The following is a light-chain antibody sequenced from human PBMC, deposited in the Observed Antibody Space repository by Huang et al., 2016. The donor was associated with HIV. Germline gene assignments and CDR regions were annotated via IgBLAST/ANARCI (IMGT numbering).Light chain of an antibody. CDR3: QQYNKWPPGYS. CDR1: QGGSSN. CDR2: GTS. J-gene: IGKJ2*01. Sequence: ELVMTQSRATLSVSPGERATPSSRATQGGSSNLAWYQQKPGQAPRLLIYGTSTRATGIPARFSGSGSGTEFTLTISSLQSEDFAVYYCQQYNKWPPGYSFGQGTKLEIK. V-gene: IGKV3-15*01.